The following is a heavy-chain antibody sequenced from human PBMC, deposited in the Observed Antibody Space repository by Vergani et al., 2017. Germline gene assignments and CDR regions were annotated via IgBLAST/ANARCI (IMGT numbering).Heavy chain of an antibody. D-gene: IGHD6-19*01. Sequence: QVQLVQSGAEVKKPGASVKVSCKASGYTFTGYYMHWVRQAPGQGLEWMGWINPNSGSTNYAQKFQGRVTMTRDTSISTAYMELSRLRSDDTAVYYCARGQWLPTLSFDYGGQGTLSPSPQ. CDR1: GYTFTGYY. CDR3: ARGQWLPTLSFDY. V-gene: IGHV1-2*02. J-gene: IGHJ4*02. CDR2: INPNSGST.